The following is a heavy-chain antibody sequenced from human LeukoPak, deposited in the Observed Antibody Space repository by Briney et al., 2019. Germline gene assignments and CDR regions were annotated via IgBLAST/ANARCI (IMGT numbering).Heavy chain of an antibody. CDR2: INHSGST. J-gene: IGHJ4*02. Sequence: SETLSLTCTVSGGSISSYYWSWIRQPAGKGLEWIGEINHSGSTNYNPSLKSRVTISVDTSKNQFSLKLSSVTAADPAVYYCARESGQQLVSYYFDYWGQGTLVTVSS. CDR3: ARESGQQLVSYYFDY. V-gene: IGHV4-34*01. D-gene: IGHD6-13*01. CDR1: GGSISSYY.